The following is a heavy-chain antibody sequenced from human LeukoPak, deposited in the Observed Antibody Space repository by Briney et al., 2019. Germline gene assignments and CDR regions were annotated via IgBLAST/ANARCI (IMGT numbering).Heavy chain of an antibody. D-gene: IGHD5-18*01. V-gene: IGHV4-59*08. CDR3: ARLSTIQPWTFDY. J-gene: IGHJ4*02. Sequence: SETLSLTCTVSGGSISSYYWSWIRQPPGKGLEWIGYIYYSGSTNYNPSLKSRVTISVDTSKNQFSLKLSSVTAADTAVYYCARLSTIQPWTFDYWGQGTLVTVSS. CDR2: IYYSGST. CDR1: GGSISSYY.